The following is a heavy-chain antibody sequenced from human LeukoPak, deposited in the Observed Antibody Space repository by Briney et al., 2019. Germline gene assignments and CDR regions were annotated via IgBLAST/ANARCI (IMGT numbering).Heavy chain of an antibody. CDR2: ISSSSSTI. CDR1: GFTFSNYG. D-gene: IGHD6-19*01. Sequence: GGSLRLSCAASGFTFSNYGMNWVRQAPGKGLEWVSYISSSSSTIYYADSVKGRFIISRDNAKNSLYLQMNSLRDEDTAVYYCARDRSEQWLVHAFDIWGQGTMVTVSS. J-gene: IGHJ3*02. V-gene: IGHV3-48*02. CDR3: ARDRSEQWLVHAFDI.